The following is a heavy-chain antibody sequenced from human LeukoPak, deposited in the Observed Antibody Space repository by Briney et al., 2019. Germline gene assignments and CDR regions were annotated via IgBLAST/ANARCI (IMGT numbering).Heavy chain of an antibody. D-gene: IGHD1-26*01. CDR2: INTNTGNP. Sequence: ASVKVSCKASGYTFTSYAMNWVRQAPGQGLEWMGWINTNTGNPTYAQGFTGRFVFSLDTSVSTAYLQISSLKAEDTAVYYCARDYVGATTFAFDIWGQGTVVTVSS. V-gene: IGHV7-4-1*02. CDR3: ARDYVGATTFAFDI. CDR1: GYTFTSYA. J-gene: IGHJ3*02.